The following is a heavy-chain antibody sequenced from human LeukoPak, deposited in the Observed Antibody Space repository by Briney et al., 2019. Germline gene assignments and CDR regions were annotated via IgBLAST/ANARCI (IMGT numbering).Heavy chain of an antibody. V-gene: IGHV1-8*01. D-gene: IGHD2-15*01. Sequence: AASVKVSCKASGYTFTSYDINWVRQATGQGLEWMGWMNPNSGNTGYAQKFQGRVTMTRNTSISTAYMELSRLRSDDTAVYYCARGYCSGGSCYGFQHWGQGTLVTVSS. CDR2: MNPNSGNT. J-gene: IGHJ1*01. CDR3: ARGYCSGGSCYGFQH. CDR1: GYTFTSYD.